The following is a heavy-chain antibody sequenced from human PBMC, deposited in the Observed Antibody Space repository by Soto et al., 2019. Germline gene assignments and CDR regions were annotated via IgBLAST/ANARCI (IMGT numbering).Heavy chain of an antibody. CDR1: GFTFTSSA. J-gene: IGHJ6*02. Sequence: GASVKVSCKASGFTFTSSAVQWVRQARGQRLEWIGWIVVGSGNTNYAQKFQERVTITRDMSTSTAYMELSSLRSEDTAVYYCAAKGDYDFWSGSSYYYYYGMDVWGQGTTVTVSS. D-gene: IGHD3-3*01. V-gene: IGHV1-58*01. CDR3: AAKGDYDFWSGSSYYYYYGMDV. CDR2: IVVGSGNT.